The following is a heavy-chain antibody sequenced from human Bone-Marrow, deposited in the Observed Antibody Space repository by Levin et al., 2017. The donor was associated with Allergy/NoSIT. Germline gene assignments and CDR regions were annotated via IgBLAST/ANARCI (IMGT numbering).Heavy chain of an antibody. J-gene: IGHJ4*02. D-gene: IGHD6-19*01. V-gene: IGHV1-2*02. CDR2: INPDTGGT. CDR3: ARGLVAATFED. Sequence: RASVKVSCKASGYIFTDYYIHWVRQAPGQGLEWMAWINPDTGGTRFAEKFQARVIMTRDTSITTAYMELTSLTSDDTAVYYCARGLVAATFEDWGQGTLVTVSS. CDR1: GYIFTDYY.